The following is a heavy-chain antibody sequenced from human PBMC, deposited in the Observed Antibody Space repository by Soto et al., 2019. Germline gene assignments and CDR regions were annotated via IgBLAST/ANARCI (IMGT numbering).Heavy chain of an antibody. CDR3: TRRASSSFYHFDL. V-gene: IGHV5-10-1*01. D-gene: IGHD2-2*01. CDR1: GYSFTAYW. J-gene: IGHJ4*02. CDR2: IDPSDSYV. Sequence: LGESLKISCQASGYSFTAYWITWLRQMPGKGLEWMATIDPSDSYVDYSPSFRGHVTFSVDRSITTVYLQWNSLKASDSAMYFCTRRASSSFYHFDLWGQGALVTVSS.